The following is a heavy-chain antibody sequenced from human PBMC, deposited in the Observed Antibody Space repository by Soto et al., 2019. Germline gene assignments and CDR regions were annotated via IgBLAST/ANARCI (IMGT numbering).Heavy chain of an antibody. CDR1: GFTFSDYY. Sequence: QVQLVESGGGLVKPGGSLRLSCAASGFTFSDYYMSLIRQAPGKGLEWVSYISPDSSHTNYADSVKGRFTISRDNAKNSLYLQLNSLRVEDTAVYYFARRSSLSYWGQGILVTVSS. CDR2: ISPDSSHT. D-gene: IGHD6-13*01. V-gene: IGHV3-11*05. J-gene: IGHJ4*02. CDR3: ARRSSLSY.